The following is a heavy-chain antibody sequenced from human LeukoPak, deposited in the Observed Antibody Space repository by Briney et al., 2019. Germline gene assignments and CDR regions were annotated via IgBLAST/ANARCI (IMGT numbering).Heavy chain of an antibody. Sequence: SETLSLTCTVSGGSISSYYWSWIRQPPGKGLEWIGYIYYSGSTNYNPSLKSRVTISVDTSKNQFSLKLSSVTAADTAVYYCARDAGYYGSGSYPLFFDYWGQGTLVTVSS. D-gene: IGHD3-10*01. CDR1: GGSISSYY. V-gene: IGHV4-59*01. J-gene: IGHJ4*02. CDR2: IYYSGST. CDR3: ARDAGYYGSGSYPLFFDY.